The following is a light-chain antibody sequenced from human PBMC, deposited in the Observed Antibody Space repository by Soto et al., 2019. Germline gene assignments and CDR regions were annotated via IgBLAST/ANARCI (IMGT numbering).Light chain of an antibody. CDR2: EVN. CDR3: SSFAANDNVV. V-gene: IGLV2-8*01. J-gene: IGLJ3*02. Sequence: QSALTQPPSASGSPGQSVTISCTGTSSDVGAYDYVCWYKQHPGKAPNLMIYEVNKRPSGVPDRFSGSKSGHTASLTVSGLQSGDEADYYCSSFAANDNVVFGGGTKLTVL. CDR1: SSDVGAYDY.